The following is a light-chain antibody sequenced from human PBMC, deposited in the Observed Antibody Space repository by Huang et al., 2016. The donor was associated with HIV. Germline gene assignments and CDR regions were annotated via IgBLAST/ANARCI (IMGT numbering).Light chain of an antibody. CDR2: AAS. J-gene: IGKJ4*01. CDR1: RGISNS. V-gene: IGKV1-NL1*01. Sequence: DIQMTQSPSSLSASVGDRVTITCRASRGISNSLAWYQQQPGKAPKLLLYAASRLQGGVPSRCSGIGSRTDYTLTISSLQPEDSATYYCQQYYNTTLSFGGGTKVEIK. CDR3: QQYYNTTLS.